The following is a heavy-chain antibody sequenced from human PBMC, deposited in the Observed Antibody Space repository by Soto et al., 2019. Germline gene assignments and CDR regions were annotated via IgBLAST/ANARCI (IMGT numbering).Heavy chain of an antibody. J-gene: IGHJ4*02. CDR3: ASTRIVDTSLWY. Sequence: SETLSLTCSVSGESISSSSYHWGWIRQPPGKGLEWIGTISYIGNTYYKSSLKSRVTISVDTSKNQFSLKLSSVTAADTAVYYCASTRIVDTSLWYWGQGTLVTVCS. CDR1: GESISSSSYH. V-gene: IGHV4-39*01. D-gene: IGHD5-12*01. CDR2: ISYIGNT.